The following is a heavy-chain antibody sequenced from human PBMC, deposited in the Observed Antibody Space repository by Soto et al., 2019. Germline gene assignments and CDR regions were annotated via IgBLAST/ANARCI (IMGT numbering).Heavy chain of an antibody. D-gene: IGHD1-1*01. CDR2: INWNGGST. J-gene: IGHJ4*02. Sequence: AGGSLRLSCAASGFTFDDYGMSWVRQAPGKGLEWVSGINWNGGSTGYADSVKGRFTISRDNAKNSLYLQMNSLRAEDTALYYCARAGTGSPIYSFDYWGQGTLVTVSS. CDR1: GFTFDDYG. V-gene: IGHV3-20*04. CDR3: ARAGTGSPIYSFDY.